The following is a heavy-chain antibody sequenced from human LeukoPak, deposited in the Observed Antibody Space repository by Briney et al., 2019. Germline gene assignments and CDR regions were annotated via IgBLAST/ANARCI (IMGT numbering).Heavy chain of an antibody. CDR3: ARAQHGGITGNNSLDY. V-gene: IGHV1-2*02. D-gene: IGHD1-20*01. CDR1: GYTFTGYY. Sequence: ASVKVSRKASGYTFTGYYMHWVRQAPGQGLEWMGWINPNSGGTNYAQKFQGRVTMTRDTSISTAYMELSRLRSDDTAVYYCARAQHGGITGNNSLDYWGQGTLVTVSS. CDR2: INPNSGGT. J-gene: IGHJ4*02.